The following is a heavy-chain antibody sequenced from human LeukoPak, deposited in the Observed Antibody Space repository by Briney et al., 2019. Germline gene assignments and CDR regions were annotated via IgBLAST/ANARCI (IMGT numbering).Heavy chain of an antibody. CDR2: IYYSGSA. V-gene: IGHV4-39*01. Sequence: SETLSLTCTISGGAISSSSYYWDWIRQYPGKGLEWLGTIYYSGSAYYNASLKSRLFISVDTSNNQFSLRLSFVTAADTAVYYCARRRYYDAPGYLDRGQGTLITVSS. J-gene: IGHJ1*01. CDR3: ARRRYYDAPGYLD. CDR1: GGAISSSSYY. D-gene: IGHD3-22*01.